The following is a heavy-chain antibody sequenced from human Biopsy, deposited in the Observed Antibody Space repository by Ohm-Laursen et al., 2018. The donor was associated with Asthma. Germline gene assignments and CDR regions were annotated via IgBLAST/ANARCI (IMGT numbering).Heavy chain of an antibody. CDR2: IWYDGRKK. CDR1: GITFSTYG. Sequence: SLRLSCAASGITFSTYGMHWVRQAPGKGLEWVSFIWYDGRKKTYADSVKGRFTISRDNSKNTLYLQMNSLRAEDTAVYYFARKIAARGGMGVWGQGTTVTVSS. D-gene: IGHD6-6*01. V-gene: IGHV3-33*01. J-gene: IGHJ6*02. CDR3: ARKIAARGGMGV.